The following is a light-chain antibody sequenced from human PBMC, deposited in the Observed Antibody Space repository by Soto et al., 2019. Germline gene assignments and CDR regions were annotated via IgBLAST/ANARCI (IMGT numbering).Light chain of an antibody. Sequence: VMTQTPISLSVTPGQPTSISCKSSQSLLHSDGKTYLSWYLQKPGQPPQLLISEVSNRFSGVPDRFSGSGSGTDFTLKISWVEADDVGVYYCMQSLELPRTFGQGTKVEIK. V-gene: IGKV2D-29*01. CDR3: MQSLELPRT. CDR1: QSLLHSDGKTY. CDR2: EVS. J-gene: IGKJ1*01.